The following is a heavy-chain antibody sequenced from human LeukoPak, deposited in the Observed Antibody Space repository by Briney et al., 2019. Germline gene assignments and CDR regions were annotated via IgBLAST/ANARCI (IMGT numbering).Heavy chain of an antibody. V-gene: IGHV3-30-3*01. J-gene: IGHJ5*02. Sequence: PGGSLRLSCAASGFTFSSYALHWVRQAPGKGLEWVAVISYDGSNKYYADSVKGRFTISRDNSKNTLYLQMNSLRAEDTAVYYCARAGTYYDILTGYSPNWFDPWGQGTLVTVSS. D-gene: IGHD3-9*01. CDR1: GFTFSSYA. CDR2: ISYDGSNK. CDR3: ARAGTYYDILTGYSPNWFDP.